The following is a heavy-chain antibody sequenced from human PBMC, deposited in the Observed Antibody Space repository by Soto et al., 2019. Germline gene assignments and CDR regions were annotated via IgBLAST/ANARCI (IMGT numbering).Heavy chain of an antibody. Sequence: GASVKVSCKASGGTFSSYAISWVRQAPGQGLEWMGGIIPIFGTANYAQKFQGRVTITADKSTSTAYMELSSLRSEDTAVYYCARGEHCSSTSCPAVGAVYYYYGMDVWGQGPTVTVSS. D-gene: IGHD2-2*01. CDR1: GGTFSSYA. CDR3: ARGEHCSSTSCPAVGAVYYYYGMDV. J-gene: IGHJ6*02. CDR2: IIPIFGTA. V-gene: IGHV1-69*06.